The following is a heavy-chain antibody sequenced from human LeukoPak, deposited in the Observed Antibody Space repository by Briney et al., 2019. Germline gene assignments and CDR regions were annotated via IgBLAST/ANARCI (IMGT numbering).Heavy chain of an antibody. V-gene: IGHV3-11*01. CDR1: GFTFSDYY. D-gene: IGHD3-22*01. Sequence: GSLRLSCAASGFTFSDYYMNWVRQAPGKGLEWISYIVPSGTIMKYADSVRGRFTISRDNAKNSLYLQMNSLRAEDTAVYYCARDLAFTMTMWGQGTLVTVSS. CDR2: IVPSGTIM. J-gene: IGHJ1*01. CDR3: ARDLAFTMTM.